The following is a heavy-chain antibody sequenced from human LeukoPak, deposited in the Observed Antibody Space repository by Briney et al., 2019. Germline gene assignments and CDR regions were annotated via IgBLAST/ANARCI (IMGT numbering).Heavy chain of an antibody. Sequence: PGGSLRLSCAASGSYWMHWVRQAPGKGLVWVSHINSDGSWTSYADSVKGRFSISKDNAKNTVYLQMNNLRAEDTAVYYCVSFYETYWGRGTLVTVSS. CDR3: VSFYETY. V-gene: IGHV3-74*01. J-gene: IGHJ4*02. D-gene: IGHD2/OR15-2a*01. CDR2: INSDGSWT. CDR1: GSYW.